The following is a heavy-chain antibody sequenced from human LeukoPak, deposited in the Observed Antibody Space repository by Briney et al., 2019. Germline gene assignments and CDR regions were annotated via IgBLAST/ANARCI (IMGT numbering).Heavy chain of an antibody. CDR3: ARGLSGCYSPSGY. CDR2: ISSSGSTI. V-gene: IGHV3-11*04. Sequence: GGSLRLSCAASGFTFSDYYISWIRQAPGKGLEWASYISSSGSTIYYADSVKGRFTISRDNAKNSLYLQMNSLRVEDTAVYYCARGLSGCYSPSGYWGQGTLVTVSS. D-gene: IGHD6-19*01. CDR1: GFTFSDYY. J-gene: IGHJ4*02.